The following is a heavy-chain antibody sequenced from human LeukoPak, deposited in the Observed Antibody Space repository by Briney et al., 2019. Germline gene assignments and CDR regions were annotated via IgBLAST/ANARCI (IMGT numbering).Heavy chain of an antibody. CDR2: ISGTGGNT. V-gene: IGHV3-23*01. CDR1: GFTVSSNY. CDR3: ARGTMATIRFDY. Sequence: PGGSLRLSCAASGFTVSSNYMSWVRQAPGKGLEWVSGISGTGGNTYYADSVKGRFTISRDNSKNSLYLQMNSLRAEDTAVYYCARGTMATIRFDYWGQGTLVTVSS. D-gene: IGHD5-24*01. J-gene: IGHJ4*02.